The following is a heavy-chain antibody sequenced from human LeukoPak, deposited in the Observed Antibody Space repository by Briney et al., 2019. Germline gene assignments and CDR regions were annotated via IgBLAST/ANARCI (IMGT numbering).Heavy chain of an antibody. CDR3: ARGFWSGYLHNYYMDV. CDR1: GGIFSSYG. Sequence: GASVKVSCKASGGIFSSYGIGWVRQDRGQGLEWVGGIIPLFGTADYAQKFQGRVTITADESTSTAYMELRSLRSEDTAEYYCARGFWSGYLHNYYMDVWGKGTTVIVSS. J-gene: IGHJ6*03. CDR2: IIPLFGTA. D-gene: IGHD3-3*01. V-gene: IGHV1-69*13.